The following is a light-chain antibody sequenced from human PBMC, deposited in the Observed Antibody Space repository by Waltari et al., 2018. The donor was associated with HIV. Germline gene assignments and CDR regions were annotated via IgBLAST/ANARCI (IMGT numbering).Light chain of an antibody. CDR3: SSYAGTSNFVL. J-gene: IGLJ2*01. CDR1: SSDVGAYNY. CDR2: NVS. V-gene: IGLV2-11*01. Sequence: QSALTQPRSVSESPGQSVTISCTGTSSDVGAYNYVSWYQQHPGTAPKFIIYNVSERPSGVPVLFSGSKSGNTASRTISGLQAEDEADYYCSSYAGTSNFVLFGGGTKLTVL.